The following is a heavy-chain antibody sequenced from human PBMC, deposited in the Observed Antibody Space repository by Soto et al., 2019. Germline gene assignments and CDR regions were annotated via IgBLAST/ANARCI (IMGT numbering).Heavy chain of an antibody. Sequence: QVQLVQSGAEVKKPGSSVKVSCKASGGAFSDYAFSWVRQAPGQGLEWLGGIMPIFRAPDYAQKFQGRVTITADEFTRTAYMEMNSLSSEDTAVYYCASWLKGPDIGNYYYGMAVCGPGTTVTVS. CDR1: GGAFSDYA. CDR2: IMPIFRAP. J-gene: IGHJ6*02. CDR3: ASWLKGPDIGNYYYGMAV. D-gene: IGHD2-15*01. V-gene: IGHV1-69*12.